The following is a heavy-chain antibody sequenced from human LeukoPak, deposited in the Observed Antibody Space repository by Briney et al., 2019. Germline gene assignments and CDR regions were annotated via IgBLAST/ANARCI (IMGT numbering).Heavy chain of an antibody. V-gene: IGHV3-21*01. CDR1: GFTFSSYS. D-gene: IGHD3-22*01. CDR2: ISSSSSYI. Sequence: GGSLRRSCAASGFTFSSYSMIWVRQAPGKGLEWVSSISSSSSYIYYADSVKGRFTISRDNAKNSLYLQMNSLRAEDTAVYYCARDLAAYYYDSSGKGIDYWGQGTLVTVSS. J-gene: IGHJ4*02. CDR3: ARDLAAYYYDSSGKGIDY.